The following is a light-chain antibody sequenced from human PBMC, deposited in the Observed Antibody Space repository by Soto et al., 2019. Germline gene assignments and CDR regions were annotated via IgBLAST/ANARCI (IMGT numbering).Light chain of an antibody. V-gene: IGLV2-8*01. Sequence: QSALTQPPSASLSPGQSVTISCTGTSSDVGAYIFVSWYQQHPGKAPKLMIYDVNRRPSGVPDRFSGSKSGNTASLTVSGLQAEDEADYYCVSFAGGTYVFGTGTKVTVL. J-gene: IGLJ1*01. CDR3: VSFAGGTYV. CDR2: DVN. CDR1: SSDVGAYIF.